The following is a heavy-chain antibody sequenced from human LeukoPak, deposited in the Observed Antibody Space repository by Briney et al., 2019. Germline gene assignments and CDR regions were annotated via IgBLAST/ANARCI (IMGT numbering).Heavy chain of an antibody. CDR1: GGSISSYY. J-gene: IGHJ4*02. CDR3: ARWDYDILTGYYRPFDY. D-gene: IGHD3-9*01. V-gene: IGHV4-59*12. Sequence: SETLSLTCTVSGGSISSYYWSWIRQPPGKGLEWIGYIYYSGSTNYNPSLKSRVTISVDTSKNQFSLKLSSVTAADTAVYYCARWDYDILTGYYRPFDYWGQGTLVTVSS. CDR2: IYYSGST.